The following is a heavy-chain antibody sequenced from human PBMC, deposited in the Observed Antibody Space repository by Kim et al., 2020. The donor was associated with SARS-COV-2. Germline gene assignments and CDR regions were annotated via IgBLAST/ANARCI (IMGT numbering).Heavy chain of an antibody. CDR3: ASKNYYYGSGSHTFDP. J-gene: IGHJ5*02. Sequence: SETLSLTCTVSGGSISSSSYYWGWIRQPPGKGLEWIGSIYYSGSTYYNPSLKSRVTISVDTSKNQFSLKLSSVTAADTAVYYCASKNYYYGSGSHTFDPWGQGTLVTVSS. D-gene: IGHD3-10*01. CDR1: GGSISSSSYY. CDR2: IYYSGST. V-gene: IGHV4-39*07.